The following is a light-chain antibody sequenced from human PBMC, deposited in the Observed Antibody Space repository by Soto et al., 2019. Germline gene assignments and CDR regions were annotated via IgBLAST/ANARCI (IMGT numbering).Light chain of an antibody. V-gene: IGLV4-60*02. CDR2: LEGSGSY. CDR1: SGHSGYI. CDR3: ETWDSNTRV. J-gene: IGLJ3*02. Sequence: QPVLTQSSSASASLGSSVKLTCTLSSGHSGYIIAWHQQQPGKAPRYLMKLEGSGSYNKGSGVPDRFSGSSSGADRYLTISNLHFEDEADYYCETWDSNTRVFAGGTKVT.